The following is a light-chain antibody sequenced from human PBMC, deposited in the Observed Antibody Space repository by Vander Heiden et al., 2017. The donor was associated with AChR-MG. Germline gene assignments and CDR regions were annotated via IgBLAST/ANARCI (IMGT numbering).Light chain of an antibody. V-gene: IGKV4-1*01. CDR2: WAS. J-gene: IGKJ4*01. CDR1: QSVLYSSNNKNY. CDR3: QQYYSTPHT. Sequence: DIVMTQSPDSLAVYLGERATINCKSSQSVLYSSNNKNYLAWLQQKPGQPPKLLIYWASTRESGVPDRFSGSGSGTDFTLTISSLQAEDVAVYYCQQYYSTPHTFGGGTKVEIK.